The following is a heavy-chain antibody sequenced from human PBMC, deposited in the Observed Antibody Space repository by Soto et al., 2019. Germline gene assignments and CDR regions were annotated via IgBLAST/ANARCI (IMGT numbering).Heavy chain of an antibody. CDR2: ISGSGGST. J-gene: IGHJ6*02. V-gene: IGHV3-23*01. D-gene: IGHD3-3*01. Sequence: LRLSCAASGFTFSSYAMSWVRQAPGKGLEWVSAISGSGGSTYYADSVKGRFTISRDNSKNTLYLQMNSLRAEDTAVYYCARSRVYDFWSGYYEGYYYGMDVWGQGTTVTVSS. CDR1: GFTFSSYA. CDR3: ARSRVYDFWSGYYEGYYYGMDV.